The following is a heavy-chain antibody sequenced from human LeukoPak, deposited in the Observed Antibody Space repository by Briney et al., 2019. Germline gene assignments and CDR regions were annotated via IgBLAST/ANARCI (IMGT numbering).Heavy chain of an antibody. D-gene: IGHD1-7*01. J-gene: IGHJ4*02. CDR2: IYNSGST. CDR3: VRDRELNY. CDR1: GVSISIYY. V-gene: IGHV4-59*01. Sequence: SETLSLTCTVSGVSISIYYWSWVRQPPGKGLEWIGYIYNSGSTIYNPSLKSRATISADTSKNQFSLQLSSVTAADTAVYYCVRDRELNYWGQGTLVTVSA.